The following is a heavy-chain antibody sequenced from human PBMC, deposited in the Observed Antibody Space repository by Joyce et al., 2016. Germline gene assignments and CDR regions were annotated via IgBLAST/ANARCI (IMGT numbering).Heavy chain of an antibody. CDR1: GSTFNNLW. V-gene: IGHV3-74*01. CDR3: AGVFDY. CDR2: IKDDGSST. Sequence: EVQLVESGGGLVQPGGSLRLSCVVSGSTFNNLWINWVRQAPGKGLVWVSGIKDDGSSTFYADSVKGRFTISRDDAKDTVYLQMNSLRAEDTALYYCAGVFDYWGQGTLVTVSS. J-gene: IGHJ4*02.